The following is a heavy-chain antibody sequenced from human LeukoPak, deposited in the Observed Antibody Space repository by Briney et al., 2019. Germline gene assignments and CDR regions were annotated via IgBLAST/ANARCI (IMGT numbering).Heavy chain of an antibody. CDR1: GYTFTSYY. D-gene: IGHD6-13*01. V-gene: IGHV1-46*01. CDR2: INPSGGST. J-gene: IGHJ6*02. CDR3: AREVSSSWDHYYGMDV. Sequence: ASVTVSCTASGYTFTSYYMHWVRQAPGQGLEWMGIINPSGGSTSYAQKFQGRVTMTRDTSTSTVYMELSSLRSEDTAVYYCAREVSSSWDHYYGMDVWGQGTTVTVSS.